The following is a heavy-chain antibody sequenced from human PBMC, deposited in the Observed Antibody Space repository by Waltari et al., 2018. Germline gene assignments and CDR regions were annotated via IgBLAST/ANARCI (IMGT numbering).Heavy chain of an antibody. CDR2: IYHSGST. CDR1: GYSISSGYY. CDR3: ARGPPMVQGPEYYFDY. V-gene: IGHV4-38-2*02. D-gene: IGHD3-10*01. Sequence: QVQLQESGPGLVKPSETLSLTCTVSGYSISSGYYWGWIRQPPGKGLEWIGSIYHSGSTYYNPSLKSRVTISVDTSKNQFSLKLSSVTAADTALYHCARGPPMVQGPEYYFDYWGQGTLVTVSS. J-gene: IGHJ4*02.